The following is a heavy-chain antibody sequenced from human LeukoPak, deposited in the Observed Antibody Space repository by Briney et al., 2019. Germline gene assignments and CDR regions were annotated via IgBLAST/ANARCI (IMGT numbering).Heavy chain of an antibody. D-gene: IGHD6-19*01. CDR3: AKDIWQWLGARLDY. V-gene: IGHV3-43*02. CDR2: ISGDGGST. Sequence: PGGSLRLSCAASGFTFDDYAMHWVRQAPGKGLEWVSLISGDGGSTYYADSVRGRFTISRDNSKNSLYLQMNSLRAEDTAWYYCAKDIWQWLGARLDYWGQGTLVTVSS. J-gene: IGHJ4*02. CDR1: GFTFDDYA.